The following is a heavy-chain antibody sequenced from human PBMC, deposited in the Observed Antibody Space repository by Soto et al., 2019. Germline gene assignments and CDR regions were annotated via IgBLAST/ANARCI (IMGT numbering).Heavy chain of an antibody. V-gene: IGHV1-3*01. J-gene: IGHJ6*02. CDR1: GYTFSTYG. CDR2: LNGGTGQT. D-gene: IGHD1-1*01. CDR3: ARGKGMEENYFYYGLDI. Sequence: ASVKVSCKASGYTFSTYGMHWVRQAPGQSLEWMGWLNGGTGQTRYSQRFQDRVIITRDTSTSTGYMELSSLRSEDTAVYYCARGKGMEENYFYYGLDIWGQGTTVTVSS.